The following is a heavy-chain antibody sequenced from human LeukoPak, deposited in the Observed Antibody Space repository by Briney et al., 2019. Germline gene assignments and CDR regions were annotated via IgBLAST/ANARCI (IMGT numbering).Heavy chain of an antibody. Sequence: ASVKVSCKASGYSFTGSYMHWVRQAPGQGLEWMGWIIPNSGGTSYARKFQGRVTMTRDTSISTAYMEVSRLRSDDTAVYYCARPVLKGYDNCGYWGQGTLVTVSS. CDR3: ARPVLKGYDNCGY. CDR1: GYSFTGSY. CDR2: IIPNSGGT. D-gene: IGHD1-20*01. J-gene: IGHJ4*02. V-gene: IGHV1-2*02.